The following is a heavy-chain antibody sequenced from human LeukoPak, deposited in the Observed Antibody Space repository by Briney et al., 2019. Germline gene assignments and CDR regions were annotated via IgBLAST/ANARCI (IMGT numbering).Heavy chain of an antibody. J-gene: IGHJ4*02. V-gene: IGHV4-4*07. CDR2: IYTSGST. CDR1: GGSISSYY. CDR3: ARGGALWFGESTFDY. D-gene: IGHD3-10*01. Sequence: KPSETLSLTCTVSGGSISSYYWSWIRQPAGKGLEWIGRIYTSGSTNYNPSLKSRVTMSVDTSKNQFSLKLSSVTAADTAVYYCARGGALWFGESTFDYWGQGTLVTVSS.